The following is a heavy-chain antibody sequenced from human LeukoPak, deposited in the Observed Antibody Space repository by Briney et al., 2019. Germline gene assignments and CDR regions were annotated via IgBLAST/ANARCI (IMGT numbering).Heavy chain of an antibody. CDR1: GYTFTGYY. D-gene: IGHD1-26*01. V-gene: IGHV1-2*02. J-gene: IGHJ6*03. Sequence: ASVKVSCKAPGYTFTGYYMHWVRQAPGQGLEWMGWINPNSGGTNYAQKFQGRVTMTRDTSISTAYMELSRLRSDDTAVYYCARDLSGSYPDYYYYYMDVWGKGTTVTVSS. CDR2: INPNSGGT. CDR3: ARDLSGSYPDYYYYYMDV.